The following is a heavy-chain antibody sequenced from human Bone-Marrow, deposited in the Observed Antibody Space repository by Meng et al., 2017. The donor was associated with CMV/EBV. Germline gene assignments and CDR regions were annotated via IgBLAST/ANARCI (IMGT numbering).Heavy chain of an antibody. CDR1: GYTFTSYG. V-gene: IGHV1-18*01. J-gene: IGHJ6*02. Sequence: ASVKVSCKASGYTFTSYGISWVRQAPGQGLERMGWISAYNGNTNYAQKLQGRVTMTTDTSTSTAYMELRSLRSDDTAVYYCARYSLEWLLYYHYYYGMDVWGQGTTVTVSS. CDR3: ARYSLEWLLYYHYYYGMDV. D-gene: IGHD3-3*01. CDR2: ISAYNGNT.